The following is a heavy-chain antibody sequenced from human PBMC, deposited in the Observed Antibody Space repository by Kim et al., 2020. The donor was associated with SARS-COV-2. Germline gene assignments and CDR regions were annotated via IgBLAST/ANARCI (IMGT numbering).Heavy chain of an antibody. CDR3: ARARIDY. Sequence: LSLTCVASGFTFSNYWMTWVHQAPGKGLEWVANIKQDGSEKYYVDSVKGRFTISRDNAKNSLYLQMNSLRAEDTAVYYCARARIDYWGQGTLVTVSS. V-gene: IGHV3-7*01. J-gene: IGHJ4*02. CDR1: GFTFSNYW. CDR2: IKQDGSEK.